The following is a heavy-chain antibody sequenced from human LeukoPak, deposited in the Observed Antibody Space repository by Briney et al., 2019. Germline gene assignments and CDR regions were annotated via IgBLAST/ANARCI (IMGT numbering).Heavy chain of an antibody. J-gene: IGHJ4*02. CDR1: GYTFTSYG. V-gene: IGHV1-18*01. D-gene: IGHD1-26*01. CDR3: ARDSISGSYLFDY. Sequence: ASVKVSCKASGYTFTSYGISWVRQAPGQGLEWMGWISAYNGNTNYAQKLQGRVAMTTDTSTSTAYMELRSLRSGDTAVYCCARDSISGSYLFDYWGEGTLVTVSS. CDR2: ISAYNGNT.